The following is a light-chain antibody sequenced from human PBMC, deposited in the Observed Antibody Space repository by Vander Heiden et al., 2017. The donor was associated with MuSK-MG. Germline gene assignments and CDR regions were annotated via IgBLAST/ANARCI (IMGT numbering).Light chain of an antibody. CDR2: EVS. J-gene: IGLJ1*01. CDR1: SSDVGNYNL. CDR3: CSYAGTVTYV. V-gene: IGLV2-23*02. Sequence: PLTQPASVPGSPGQSITISCTGTSSDVGNYNLVSWYQQHPGKAPKLMIYEVSKRPSGVSNRFSGSKSGNTASLTISGLQAEDEADYYCCSYAGTVTYVFGTGTKVTVL.